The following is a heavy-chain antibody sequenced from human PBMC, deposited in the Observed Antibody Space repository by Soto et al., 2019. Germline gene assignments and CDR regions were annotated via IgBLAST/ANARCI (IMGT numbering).Heavy chain of an antibody. V-gene: IGHV1-24*01. CDR2: FDPEDGET. CDR1: GYTLTELS. J-gene: IGHJ6*03. D-gene: IGHD3-10*01. Sequence: GASVKVSCKVSGYTLTELSMHWVRQAPGKGLEWMGGFDPEDGETIYAQKFQGRVTMTEDTSTDTAYMELSSLRSEDTAVYYCATLSSNMVRGVRYYYYYMDVWGKGTTVTVSS. CDR3: ATLSSNMVRGVRYYYYYMDV.